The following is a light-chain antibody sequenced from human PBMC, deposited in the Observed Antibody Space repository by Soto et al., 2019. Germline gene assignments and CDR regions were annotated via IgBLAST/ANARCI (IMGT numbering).Light chain of an antibody. J-gene: IGKJ4*01. CDR1: QSVSNS. CDR2: DAS. V-gene: IGKV3-11*01. CDR3: QQRSNWPLLT. Sequence: EIVLIQSPATLSLSPGERATLSCRASQSVSNSLAWYQQKPGQAPRLLIYDASNRATGIPARFSGSGSGTDFTLTISSLEPEDFAVYYCQQRSNWPLLTFGGGTKVEIK.